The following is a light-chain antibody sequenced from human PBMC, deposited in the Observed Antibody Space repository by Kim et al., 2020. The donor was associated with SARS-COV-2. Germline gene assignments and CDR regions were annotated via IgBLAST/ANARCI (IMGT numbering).Light chain of an antibody. CDR2: QDT. J-gene: IGLJ2*01. CDR1: KLGEKY. CDR3: QAWDSSTAV. V-gene: IGLV3-1*01. Sequence: SVSPGQTASITCSGDKLGEKYACWYQQKPGQSPVLVIYQDTKRPSGIPERFSGSNSGNTATLTISGTQAMDEADYYCQAWDSSTAVFGGGTKLTVL.